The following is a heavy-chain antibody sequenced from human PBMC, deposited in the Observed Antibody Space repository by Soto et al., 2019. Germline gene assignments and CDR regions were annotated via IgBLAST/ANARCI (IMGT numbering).Heavy chain of an antibody. Sequence: GGSLRLSCAASGFTFSSYWMHWVRQAPGKGLVWVSRINSDGSSTSYADSVKGRFTISRDNAKNTLYLQMNSLRAEDTAVYYCARGTHLGELSSEQIDYWGQGTLVTVSS. V-gene: IGHV3-74*01. CDR2: INSDGSST. CDR1: GFTFSSYW. J-gene: IGHJ4*02. CDR3: ARGTHLGELSSEQIDY. D-gene: IGHD3-16*02.